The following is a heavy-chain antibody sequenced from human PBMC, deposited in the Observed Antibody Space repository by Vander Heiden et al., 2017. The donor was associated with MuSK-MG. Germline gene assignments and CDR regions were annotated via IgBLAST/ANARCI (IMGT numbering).Heavy chain of an antibody. CDR2: IHSGGST. V-gene: IGHV3-66*01. Sequence: EVQVVESGGGLFQPGGSLRLSCAASGLTVSSSPMTWVRQAPGRGLEWVSVIHSGGSTYYTDSVKDRFTISRDNSKKTLYLQMNSLRAEDTAVYYCAIGGFWGQGTLVTVSS. D-gene: IGHD3-10*01. J-gene: IGHJ1*01. CDR1: GLTVSSSP. CDR3: AIGGF.